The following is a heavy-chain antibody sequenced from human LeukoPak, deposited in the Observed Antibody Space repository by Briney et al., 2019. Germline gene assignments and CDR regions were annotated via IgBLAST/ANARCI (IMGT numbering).Heavy chain of an antibody. V-gene: IGHV3-9*01. CDR1: GFMFGDYA. J-gene: IGHJ3*02. CDR2: IHYNSGHS. D-gene: IGHD3-10*01. Sequence: GGSLRLSCAASGFMFGDYAMHWARQAPGKGLEWVAGIHYNSGHSGYADSVKGRFTISRGNARNSLYLQMNSLRAEDTAVYYCAKFWHYYGSGSSPFGADASDIWGQGTMVTVSS. CDR3: AKFWHYYGSGSSPFGADASDI.